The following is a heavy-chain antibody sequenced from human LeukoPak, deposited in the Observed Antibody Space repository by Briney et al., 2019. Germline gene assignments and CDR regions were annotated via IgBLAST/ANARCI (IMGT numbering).Heavy chain of an antibody. CDR2: MNPNSGNT. D-gene: IGHD6-19*01. CDR3: ARGLGSGWFYYYYYMDV. V-gene: IGHV1-8*03. CDR1: GYTFTGYY. Sequence: ASVKVSCKASGYTFTGYYMHWVRQAPGQGLEWMGWMNPNSGNTGYAQKFQGRVTITRNTSISTAYMELSSLRSEDTAVYYCARGLGSGWFYYYYYMDVWGKGTTVTVSS. J-gene: IGHJ6*03.